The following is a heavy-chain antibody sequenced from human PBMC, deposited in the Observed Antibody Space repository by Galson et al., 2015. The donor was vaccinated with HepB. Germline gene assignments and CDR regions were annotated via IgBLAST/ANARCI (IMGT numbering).Heavy chain of an antibody. CDR2: ISGTGGST. J-gene: IGHJ2*01. CDR1: EFTFSNYA. D-gene: IGHD1-1*01. Sequence: SLRLSCAASEFTFSNYAMSWVRQAPGKGLEWVSGISGTGGSTYYADSVKGRFTISRDNSKNTLYLQMNSLRAEDTAVYYCAKDKNWNDGFWYFDLWGRGTLVTVSS. V-gene: IGHV3-23*01. CDR3: AKDKNWNDGFWYFDL.